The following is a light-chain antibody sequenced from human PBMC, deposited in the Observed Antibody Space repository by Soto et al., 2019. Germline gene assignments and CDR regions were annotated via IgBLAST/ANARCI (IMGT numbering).Light chain of an antibody. J-gene: IGLJ2*01. V-gene: IGLV2-14*01. CDR3: SSYTSSSTLVV. CDR2: EVS. CDR1: SSDVGGYNY. Sequence: QSALTQPASVSGSPGQSITISCTGTSSDVGGYNYVSWYQQHPGKAPKLMIYEVSNRPSGVSNRFSGSKSGNTASLTISGLQAEXEXDYYCSSYTSSSTLVVFGGGTKLTVL.